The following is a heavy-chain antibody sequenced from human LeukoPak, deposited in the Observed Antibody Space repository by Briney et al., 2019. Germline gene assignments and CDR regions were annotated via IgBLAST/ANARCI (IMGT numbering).Heavy chain of an antibody. CDR3: ARHGAFQSEYYFDY. V-gene: IGHV4-39*01. CDR1: GGSISTSTYY. J-gene: IGHJ4*02. D-gene: IGHD3-10*01. Sequence: PSETLSLTCTVSGGSISTSTYYWGWIRQPPGKELEWIGSIYYSGSTYYNPSLKSRVTISVDTSKNQFSLKKSSVTAADTAVYYCARHGAFQSEYYFDYWGQGTLVTVSS. CDR2: IYYSGST.